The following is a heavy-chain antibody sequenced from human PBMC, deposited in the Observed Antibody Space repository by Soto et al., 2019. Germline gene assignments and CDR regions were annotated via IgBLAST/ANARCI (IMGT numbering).Heavy chain of an antibody. V-gene: IGHV4-31*03. CDR2: IYYSGST. Sequence: TLSLTCTVSGGSISSGGYYWSWIRQHPGKGLEWVGYIYYSGSTYYNPSLKSRVTISVDTSKNQFSLKLSSVTAADTAVYYCARGERVAAAGTMGYYYYGMDVWGQGTTVTVSS. CDR3: ARGERVAAAGTMGYYYYGMDV. CDR1: GGSISSGGYY. J-gene: IGHJ6*02. D-gene: IGHD6-13*01.